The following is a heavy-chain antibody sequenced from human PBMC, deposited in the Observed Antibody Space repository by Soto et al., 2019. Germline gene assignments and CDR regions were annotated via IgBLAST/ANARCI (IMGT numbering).Heavy chain of an antibody. D-gene: IGHD2-21*01. J-gene: IGHJ4*02. V-gene: IGHV3-7*04. Sequence: EVHVVESGGGLVQPGGSLRLSCLASGFSSDTYWIHWVRQAPGKGLEWVANIKLDGSEKYYVDSVRDRFTISRDNAKKSVYLLMYSLTPEDTAVYYCARGNCWVFDYWVQGTLVTVSA. CDR2: IKLDGSEK. CDR1: GFSSDTYW. CDR3: ARGNCWVFDY.